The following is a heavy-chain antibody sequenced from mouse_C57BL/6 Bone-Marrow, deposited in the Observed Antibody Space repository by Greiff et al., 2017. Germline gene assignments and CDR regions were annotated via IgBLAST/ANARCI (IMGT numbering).Heavy chain of an antibody. Sequence: QVQLQQSGAELVRPGTSAKMSCKASGYTFTNYWIGWAKQRPGHGLEWIGDIYPGGGYTNYNEKFKGKATLTADKSSSTSYMQFSSLTSEDSAIYYCARYYGSTLFDYWGQGTTLTVSS. CDR3: ARYYGSTLFDY. V-gene: IGHV1-63*01. D-gene: IGHD1-1*01. J-gene: IGHJ2*01. CDR2: IYPGGGYT. CDR1: GYTFTNYW.